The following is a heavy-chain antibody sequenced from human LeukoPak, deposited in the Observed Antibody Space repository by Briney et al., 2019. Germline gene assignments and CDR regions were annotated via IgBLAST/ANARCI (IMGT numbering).Heavy chain of an antibody. Sequence: PGGSLRLSCAASGFTFRTSGMNWVRQAPGKGLEWVAFIRYDGSNKYYADSVKGRFTISRDNSKNTLYLQMNSLRAEDTAVYYCAKDAVEMATIWSWFDPWGQGTLVTVSS. CDR3: AKDAVEMATIWSWFDP. V-gene: IGHV3-30*02. CDR1: GFTFRTSG. D-gene: IGHD5-24*01. J-gene: IGHJ5*02. CDR2: IRYDGSNK.